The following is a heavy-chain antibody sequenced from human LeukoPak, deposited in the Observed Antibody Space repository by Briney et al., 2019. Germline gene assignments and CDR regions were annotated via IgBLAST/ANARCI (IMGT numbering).Heavy chain of an antibody. V-gene: IGHV4-59*01. J-gene: IGHJ4*02. CDR3: ARVRGGAVAGYYFDY. CDR2: IYYSGST. Sequence: SETLSLTCTVSGGSISSYYWSWIRQPPGKGLEGIGYIYYSGSTNYNPSLKSRVTISVDTSKNQFSLKLSSVTAADTAVYYCARVRGGAVAGYYFDYWGQGTLVTVSS. CDR1: GGSISSYY. D-gene: IGHD6-19*01.